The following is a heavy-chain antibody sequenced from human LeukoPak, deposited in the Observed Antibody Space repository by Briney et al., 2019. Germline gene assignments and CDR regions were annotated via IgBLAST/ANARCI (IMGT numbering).Heavy chain of an antibody. D-gene: IGHD4-17*01. Sequence: GGSLRLSCAASGFTFSSYSMNWIRQAPGKGLEWVSSISSSTSYIYYAGSVKGRFTISKDNAKNSLYLQMNSLRAEDTAVYYCARAGGSTVSHSDYWGQGTLVTVSS. CDR1: GFTFSSYS. J-gene: IGHJ4*02. CDR3: ARAGGSTVSHSDY. CDR2: ISSSTSYI. V-gene: IGHV3-21*01.